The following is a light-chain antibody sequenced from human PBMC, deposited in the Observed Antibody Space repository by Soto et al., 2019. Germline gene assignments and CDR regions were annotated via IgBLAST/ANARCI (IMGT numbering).Light chain of an antibody. Sequence: QSALTQPPSASGSPGQSVTISCTGTSSDVGGYNYVSWYQQHPGKAPKLMIYEVSKRPSGVPDRFSGSKSGNTASLTVSGVQAEDEADYYCSSYAGSTFGVFGGGTKVTLL. V-gene: IGLV2-8*01. CDR2: EVS. CDR1: SSDVGGYNY. CDR3: SSYAGSTFGV. J-gene: IGLJ2*01.